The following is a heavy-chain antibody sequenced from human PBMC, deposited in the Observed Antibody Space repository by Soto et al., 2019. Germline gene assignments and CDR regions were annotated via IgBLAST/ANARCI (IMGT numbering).Heavy chain of an antibody. CDR2: TYYRSKWYN. CDR1: GDGGSSNSAA. D-gene: IGHD6-19*01. J-gene: IGHJ4*02. CDR3: ARDLFLAVAGRPFDY. V-gene: IGHV6-1*01. Sequence: PSQTLSLTCAISGDGGSSNSAAWYWIKESPSRGLEWLGRTYYRSKWYNDYAVSVKSRITINPDTSKNQFSLQLNSVTPEDTAVYYCARDLFLAVAGRPFDYWGQGTLVTVSS.